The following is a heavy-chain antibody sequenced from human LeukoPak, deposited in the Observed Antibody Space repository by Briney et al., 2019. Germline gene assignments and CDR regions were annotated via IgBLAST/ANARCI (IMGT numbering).Heavy chain of an antibody. D-gene: IGHD6-13*01. CDR2: ISYDGSNK. J-gene: IGHJ5*02. Sequence: GRSLRLSCAASGFTFSSYGMHWVRQAPGKGLEWVAVISYDGSNKYYADSVKGRFTISRDNSKNTRYLQMNSLRAEDMAVYYCAKGPDSSREGWSDPWGQGTLVTVSS. CDR1: GFTFSSYG. CDR3: AKGPDSSREGWSDP. V-gene: IGHV3-30*18.